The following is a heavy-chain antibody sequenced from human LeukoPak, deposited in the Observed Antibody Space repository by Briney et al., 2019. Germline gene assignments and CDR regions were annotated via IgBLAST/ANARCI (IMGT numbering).Heavy chain of an antibody. CDR3: AKGSPEWD. CDR1: GFTFATYP. J-gene: IGHJ4*02. V-gene: IGHV3-23*01. D-gene: IGHD2-8*01. Sequence: PGGSLRLSCAASGFTFATYPMTWFRQAPGRGLEWVSSFSPSGTYYADSVKGRFTISRDNSKSTLYLQMNSLRAEDTAVYYCAKGSPEWDWGQGALVTVSS. CDR2: FSPSGT.